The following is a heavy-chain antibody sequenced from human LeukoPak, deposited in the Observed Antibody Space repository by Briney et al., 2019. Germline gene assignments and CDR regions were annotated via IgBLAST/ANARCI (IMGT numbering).Heavy chain of an antibody. CDR1: GFTFSSYA. CDR2: ISYDGSNK. CDR3: ARDLGTGYYSPQYFQH. V-gene: IGHV3-30*04. J-gene: IGHJ1*01. D-gene: IGHD3-9*01. Sequence: GGSLRLSCAASGFTFSSYAMHWVRQAPGKGLEWVAVISYDGSNKYYADSVKGRFTISRDNSKNTLYLQLNSLRAEDTAVYYCARDLGTGYYSPQYFQHWGQGTLVTVSS.